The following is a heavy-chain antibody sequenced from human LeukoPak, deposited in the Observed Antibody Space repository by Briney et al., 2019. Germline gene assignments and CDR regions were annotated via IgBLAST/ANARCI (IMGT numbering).Heavy chain of an antibody. CDR3: ATGAPNYYDSSGYSSFDY. J-gene: IGHJ4*02. CDR2: ISGSGGST. CDR1: GFTFSSYG. D-gene: IGHD3-22*01. V-gene: IGHV3-23*01. Sequence: GGSLRLSCAASGFTFSSYGMSWVRQAPGKGLEWVSAISGSGGSTYYADSVKGRFTISRDNSKNTLYLQMNSLRAEDTAVYYCATGAPNYYDSSGYSSFDYWGQGTLVTVSS.